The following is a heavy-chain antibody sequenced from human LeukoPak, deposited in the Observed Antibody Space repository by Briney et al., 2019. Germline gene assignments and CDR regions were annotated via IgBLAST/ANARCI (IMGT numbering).Heavy chain of an antibody. Sequence: GGSLRLSCAASGFTFSSYEMNWVRQAPGKGLEWVAYISSSGSTIYYADSVRGRFTISRDNAKNSLYLQMNSLRADDTAVYYCAELGIPMLGGVWGKGTTVTISS. CDR1: GFTFSSYE. CDR2: ISSSGSTI. D-gene: IGHD3-10*02. J-gene: IGHJ6*04. V-gene: IGHV3-48*03. CDR3: AELGIPMLGGV.